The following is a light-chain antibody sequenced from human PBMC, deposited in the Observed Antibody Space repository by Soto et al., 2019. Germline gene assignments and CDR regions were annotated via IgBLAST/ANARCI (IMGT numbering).Light chain of an antibody. CDR2: DVS. J-gene: IGLJ1*01. CDR3: SSYTSGNTRFV. Sequence: QSALTQPASVSGSPGQSITISCTGTSSDVGAYNYVSWYHQLPGKAPKLLIYDVSNRPSGVSNRFSGSKSGNTASLTISGLQAEDEADYYCSSYTSGNTRFVFGTGTKVTVL. V-gene: IGLV2-14*03. CDR1: SSDVGAYNY.